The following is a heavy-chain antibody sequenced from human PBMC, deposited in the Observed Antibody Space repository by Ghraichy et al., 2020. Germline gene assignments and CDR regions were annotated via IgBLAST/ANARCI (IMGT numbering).Heavy chain of an antibody. CDR1: GFTFSDAW. J-gene: IGHJ4*02. V-gene: IGHV3-15*01. Sequence: GGSLRLSCAASGFTFSDAWMSWVRQAPGKGLEWVGRIKSKTDGGTTDYAAPVKGRFTISRDDSKNTLYLQVNSLKTEDTAVYYCTRSVDYYGDSSFDYWGQGTLVTVSS. D-gene: IGHD4-17*01. CDR3: TRSVDYYGDSSFDY. CDR2: IKSKTDGGTT.